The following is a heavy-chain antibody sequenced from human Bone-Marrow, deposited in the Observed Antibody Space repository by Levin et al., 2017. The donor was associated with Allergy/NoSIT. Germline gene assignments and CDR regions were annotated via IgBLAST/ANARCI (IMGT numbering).Heavy chain of an antibody. D-gene: IGHD3-10*01. CDR1: GYTLTRYY. Sequence: RASVKVSCKASGYTLTRYYMHWVRQAPGQGLEWMGVINPSGGSTTYAQKFQGTVAMTRDTSTSTVHMELSSLRSEDTAVYYCARGYYGSGSYYLDYWGQGTLVTVSS. CDR3: ARGYYGSGSYYLDY. V-gene: IGHV1-46*01. J-gene: IGHJ4*02. CDR2: INPSGGST.